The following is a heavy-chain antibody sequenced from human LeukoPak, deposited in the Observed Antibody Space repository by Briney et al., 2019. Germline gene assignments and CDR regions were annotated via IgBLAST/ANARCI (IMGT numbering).Heavy chain of an antibody. J-gene: IGHJ4*02. D-gene: IGHD3-9*01. V-gene: IGHV3-33*06. CDR3: AKGFLTGYLYYFDY. CDR2: IWYDGSNK. CDR1: GFTFSSYG. Sequence: PGTSLRLSCAASGFTFSSYGMHWVRQAPGKGLEWLAVIWYDGSNKFYADSVKGRFTISRDNSKNTLYLQMNSLTAEDTAVYYCAKGFLTGYLYYFDYWGQGTLVTVSS.